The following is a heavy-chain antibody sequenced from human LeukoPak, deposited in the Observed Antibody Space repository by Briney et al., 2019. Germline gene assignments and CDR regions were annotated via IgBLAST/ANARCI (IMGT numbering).Heavy chain of an antibody. Sequence: ASVKVSCKASGYTFTSYGICWVRQAPGQGPEWMGWISAYNGNTNYAQNLQGRVTMTTDTTTSTAYMELRSLRSDDTAVYYCARARTVAYYSYGMDVWGQGTTVTVSS. J-gene: IGHJ6*02. D-gene: IGHD4-23*01. CDR3: ARARTVAYYSYGMDV. CDR2: ISAYNGNT. CDR1: GYTFTSYG. V-gene: IGHV1-18*01.